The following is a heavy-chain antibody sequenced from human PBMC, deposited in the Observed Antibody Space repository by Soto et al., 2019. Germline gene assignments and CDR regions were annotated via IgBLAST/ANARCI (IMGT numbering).Heavy chain of an antibody. J-gene: IGHJ6*03. D-gene: IGHD1-1*01. CDR2: INSDGSST. Sequence: GGSLRLSCAASGFNFSSYVMHWVRQAPGKGLVWVSRINSDGSSTSYADSVKGRFTISRDNAKNTLYLQMNSLRAEDTAVYYCARDQLERQYYYYYYMDVWGKGTTVTVSS. CDR3: ARDQLERQYYYYYYMDV. V-gene: IGHV3-74*01. CDR1: GFNFSSYV.